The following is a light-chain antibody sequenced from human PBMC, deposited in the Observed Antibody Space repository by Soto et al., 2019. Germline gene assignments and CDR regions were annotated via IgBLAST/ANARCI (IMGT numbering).Light chain of an antibody. V-gene: IGLV1-40*01. CDR2: DDS. J-gene: IGLJ1*01. CDR1: SSHIVAGYY. Sequence: LTQQPSSSCAAAGQDTTTCTGGSSHIVAGYYVHWYQQLPGTAPKLLIYDDSKRPSGVPDRFSGSKSGTSATLAIPGLQAGDEADYYCRSCDSSLSGYVFGTGTKVTVL. CDR3: RSCDSSLSGYV.